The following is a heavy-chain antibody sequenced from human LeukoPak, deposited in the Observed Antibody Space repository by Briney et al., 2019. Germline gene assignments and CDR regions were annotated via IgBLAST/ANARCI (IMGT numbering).Heavy chain of an antibody. Sequence: GGSLRLSCAASGFTFSSYAMSWVRQAPGKGLEWVSAISGSGGSTYYADSVKGRFTISRDNSKNTLYLQMNSLRAEDTAVYYCEKDLGGSGDYRPYWGQGSVVTVSS. CDR2: ISGSGGST. J-gene: IGHJ4*02. CDR3: EKDLGGSGDYRPY. D-gene: IGHD2-21*02. V-gene: IGHV3-23*01. CDR1: GFTFSSYA.